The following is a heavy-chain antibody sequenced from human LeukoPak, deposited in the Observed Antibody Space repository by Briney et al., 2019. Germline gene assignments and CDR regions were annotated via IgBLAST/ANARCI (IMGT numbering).Heavy chain of an antibody. CDR2: IYSGGST. J-gene: IGHJ4*02. D-gene: IGHD3-10*01. Sequence: PGGSLRLSCAASGFTVSSYSMSWVRRAPGKGLEWVSIIYSGGSTYYADSVKGRFTISRDNSKNTLYLQMNSLRAEDTAVYYCAKGAIMVRGVIITDEFDYWGQGTLVTVSS. V-gene: IGHV3-66*01. CDR3: AKGAIMVRGVIITDEFDY. CDR1: GFTVSSYS.